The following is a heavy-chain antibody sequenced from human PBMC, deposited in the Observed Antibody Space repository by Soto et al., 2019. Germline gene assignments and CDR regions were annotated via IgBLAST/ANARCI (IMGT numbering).Heavy chain of an antibody. D-gene: IGHD3-22*01. V-gene: IGHV4-31*03. CDR1: GGSIGRGGYS. J-gene: IGHJ3*02. CDR3: ARRHDHDSGAFDI. CDR2: IYYSGST. Sequence: SETLSLTCTVSGGSIGRGGYSWSWIRQHPGKGLEWIGYIYYSGSTYYNPSLKSRVTISVDTSKKQFSLKMRSVTAADTAVYYCARRHDHDSGAFDIWGQGTMVT.